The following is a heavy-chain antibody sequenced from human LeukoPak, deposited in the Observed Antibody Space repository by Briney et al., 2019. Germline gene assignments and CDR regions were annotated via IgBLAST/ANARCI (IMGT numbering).Heavy chain of an antibody. D-gene: IGHD3-10*01. CDR2: IYYSGST. CDR3: ARGGRWFDP. V-gene: IGHV4-59*01. J-gene: IGHJ5*02. Sequence: SETLSLTCTVSGGSISSYYWSWIRQPPGKGLEWIGYIYYSGSTNYNPSLKSRVTISVDTSKNQFSLKLSSVTAADTAVYYCARGGRWFDPWGQGTLVTVSS. CDR1: GGSISSYY.